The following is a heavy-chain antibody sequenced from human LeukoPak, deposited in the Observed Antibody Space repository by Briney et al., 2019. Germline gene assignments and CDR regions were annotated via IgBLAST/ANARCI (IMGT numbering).Heavy chain of an antibody. Sequence: ASVKVSCKASGYTFTGYYMHWVRQAPGQGLEWMGWINPNSGGTNYAQKFQGRVTMTRDTSISTAYMELSRLRSDDTAVYYCARVPGPGHYYYYMDVWGKGTTVTVSS. V-gene: IGHV1-2*02. CDR3: ARVPGPGHYYYYMDV. CDR2: INPNSGGT. CDR1: GYTFTGYY. J-gene: IGHJ6*03.